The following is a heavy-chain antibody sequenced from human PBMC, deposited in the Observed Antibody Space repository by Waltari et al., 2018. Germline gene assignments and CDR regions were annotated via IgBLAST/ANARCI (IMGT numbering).Heavy chain of an antibody. CDR2: ISYDGSNK. D-gene: IGHD6-6*01. V-gene: IGHV3-30-3*01. CDR1: GFTFSSYA. Sequence: QVRLVESGGGVVQPGRSLSLSCAASGFTFSSYAMHWVRPAPGKGLEWVAVISYDGSNKYYAGSVKGRFTISRDNSKNTLYLQMDSLRPEDTAVYYCARDPPYSSFAREVDYWGQGTLVTVS. CDR3: ARDPPYSSFAREVDY. J-gene: IGHJ4*02.